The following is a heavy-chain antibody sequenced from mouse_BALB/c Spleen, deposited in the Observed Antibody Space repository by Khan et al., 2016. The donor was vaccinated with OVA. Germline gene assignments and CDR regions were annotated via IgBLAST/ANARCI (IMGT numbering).Heavy chain of an antibody. D-gene: IGHD2-14*01. V-gene: IGHV2-6-4*01. CDR2: IWGGGGT. CDR3: ARAYYRYDGYYAMDY. Sequence: QVQLKESGPGLVAPSQSLSITCTVSGFSLSRYNIHWVRQPPGKGLEWLGMIWGGGGTDYNSTLQSRLSISKDNSKSQVFLNMNSLQTDDTAMYYCARAYYRYDGYYAMDYWGQGTSVTVSS. CDR1: GFSLSRYN. J-gene: IGHJ4*01.